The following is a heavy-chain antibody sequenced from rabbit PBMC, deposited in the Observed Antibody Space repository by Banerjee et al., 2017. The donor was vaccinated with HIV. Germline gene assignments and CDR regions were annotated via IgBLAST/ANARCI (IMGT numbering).Heavy chain of an antibody. CDR2: IYTGDGST. CDR3: ISSGRGAWYFNL. D-gene: IGHD4-1*01. CDR1: GIDFSSYA. Sequence: QEQLVESGGGLVTLGGSLKLSCKASGIDFSSYAINWVRQAPGKGLEWIGCIYTGDGSTDYASWVNGRFPISLDNAQNTVFLQMTSLTAADTATYFCISSGRGAWYFNLWGPGTLVTVS. J-gene: IGHJ4*01. V-gene: IGHV1S47*01.